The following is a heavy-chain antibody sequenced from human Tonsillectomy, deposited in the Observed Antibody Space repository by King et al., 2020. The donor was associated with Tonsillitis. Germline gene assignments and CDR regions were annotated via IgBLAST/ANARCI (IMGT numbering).Heavy chain of an antibody. J-gene: IGHJ5*02. D-gene: IGHD3-10*01. Sequence: VQLVESGAEVKKPGSSVKVSCKASGGTFSSYAISWVRQAPGQGLEWMGGIIPIFGTANYAQQFQGRVTITADESTSTAYMELSSLRSEDTAVYYCASPMVRGVSPGLWFDPWGQGTLVTVSS. CDR2: IIPIFGTA. CDR1: GGTFSSYA. V-gene: IGHV1-69*01. CDR3: ASPMVRGVSPGLWFDP.